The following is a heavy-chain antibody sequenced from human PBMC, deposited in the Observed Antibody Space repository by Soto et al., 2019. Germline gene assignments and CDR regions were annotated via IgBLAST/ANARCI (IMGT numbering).Heavy chain of an antibody. CDR2: INHSGST. V-gene: IGHV4-34*01. CDR1: GGSFSGYY. Sequence: SETLSLTCAVYGGSFSGYYWSWIRQPPGKGLEWIGEINHSGSTNYNPSLKSRVTISVDTSKNQFSLKLSSVTAADTAVYYCARVRFGAARRVNYYYYYMDVWGKGTTVTVSS. CDR3: ARVRFGAARRVNYYYYYMDV. D-gene: IGHD6-6*01. J-gene: IGHJ6*03.